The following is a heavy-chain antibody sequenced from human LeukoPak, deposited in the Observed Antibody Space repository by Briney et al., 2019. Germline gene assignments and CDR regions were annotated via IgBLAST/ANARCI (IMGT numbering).Heavy chain of an antibody. CDR2: IYYSGST. J-gene: IGHJ4*02. D-gene: IGHD2-21*01. Sequence: SETLSLTCTVSGGSISSSSYYWGWLRRPPGKGLEWIGSIYYSGSTYYNPSLKSRVTISVDTSKNQFYLKLSSVTAADTAVYYCATLRFPPRLDFDYWGQGSLVTVSS. CDR1: GGSISSSSYY. V-gene: IGHV4-39*01. CDR3: ATLRFPPRLDFDY.